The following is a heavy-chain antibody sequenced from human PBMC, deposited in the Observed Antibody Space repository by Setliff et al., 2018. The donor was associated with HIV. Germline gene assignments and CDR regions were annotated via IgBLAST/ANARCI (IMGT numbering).Heavy chain of an antibody. CDR3: ARGLGSGSYYNYYYYYMDV. CDR1: GYSFISYG. J-gene: IGHJ6*03. Sequence: ASVKVSCKASGYSFISYGITWVRQATGQGLEWMGWMNPNSGNTGYAQKFQGRVTITRNTFISTAYMELSSLRSEDTAVYYCARGLGSGSYYNYYYYYMDVWGKGTTVTVSS. D-gene: IGHD3-10*01. CDR2: MNPNSGNT. V-gene: IGHV1-8*03.